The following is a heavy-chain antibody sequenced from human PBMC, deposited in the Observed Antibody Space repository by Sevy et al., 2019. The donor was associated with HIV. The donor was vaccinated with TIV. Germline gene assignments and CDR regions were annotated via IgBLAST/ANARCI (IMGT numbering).Heavy chain of an antibody. D-gene: IGHD3-3*01. CDR1: GFTFSSYA. Sequence: GESLKISCAASGFTFSSYAMSWFRQAPGKGLEWVSTIRDSGVSTYNADSVKGRFTISRDNSKNTLYLQMNSLRADDTAVYYCATGGDFWSGYSNDAFDIWGQGTMVTVSS. CDR3: ATGGDFWSGYSNDAFDI. CDR2: IRDSGVST. J-gene: IGHJ3*02. V-gene: IGHV3-23*01.